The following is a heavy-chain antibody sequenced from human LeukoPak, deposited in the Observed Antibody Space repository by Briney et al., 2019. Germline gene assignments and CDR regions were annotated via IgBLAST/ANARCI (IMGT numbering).Heavy chain of an antibody. CDR3: ARASRWKAFDI. V-gene: IGHV4-39*07. CDR1: GDSISSSSYY. J-gene: IGHJ3*02. CDR2: IYYSGST. D-gene: IGHD4-23*01. Sequence: SETLSLTCTVSGDSISSSSYYWGWIRQPPGKGLEWIGSIYYSGSTYYNPSLKSRVTISVDTSKNQFSLKLSSVTAADTAVYYCARASRWKAFDIWGQGTMVTVSS.